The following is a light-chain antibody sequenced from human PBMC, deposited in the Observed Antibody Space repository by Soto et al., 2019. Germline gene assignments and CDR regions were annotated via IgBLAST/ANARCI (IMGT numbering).Light chain of an antibody. J-gene: IGLJ2*01. V-gene: IGLV2-14*01. Sequence: QSALNQPASVSGSPGQSITISCTGTSSDVGGYNYLSWYQQHPGKAPKLMIYEVSNRPSGVSNRFSGSKSGNTSSLTISGLQAEDEAVYYCSSYTTTSTVVFGGGTKVPV. CDR3: SSYTTTSTVV. CDR2: EVS. CDR1: SSDVGGYNY.